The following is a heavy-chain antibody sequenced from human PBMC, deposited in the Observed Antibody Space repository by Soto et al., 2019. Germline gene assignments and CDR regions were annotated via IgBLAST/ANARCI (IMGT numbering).Heavy chain of an antibody. J-gene: IGHJ6*02. D-gene: IGHD5-12*01. CDR1: GGSISSYY. Sequence: SETLSLTCTVSGGSISSYYWSWIRQPPGKGLEWIGYIYYSGITNYNPSLKSRVTISVDTSKNQFSLKLTSVTAADTAVYYCARDGGYEARGYYYYIMDVWGQGTTVTVSS. CDR3: ARDGGYEARGYYYYIMDV. V-gene: IGHV4-59*01. CDR2: IYYSGIT.